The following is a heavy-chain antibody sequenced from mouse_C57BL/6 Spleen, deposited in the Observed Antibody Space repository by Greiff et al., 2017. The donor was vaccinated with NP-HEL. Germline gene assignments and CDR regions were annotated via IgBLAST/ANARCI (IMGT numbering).Heavy chain of an antibody. CDR1: GFTFSSYA. Sequence: EVKLMESGGGLVKPGGSLKLSCAASGFTFSSYAMSWVRQTPEKRLEWVATISDGGSYTYYPDNVKGRFTISRDKAKNNLYLQMSHLKSEDTAMYYCAREAHFDVWGTGTTVTVSS. V-gene: IGHV5-4*01. CDR3: AREAHFDV. CDR2: ISDGGSYT. J-gene: IGHJ1*03.